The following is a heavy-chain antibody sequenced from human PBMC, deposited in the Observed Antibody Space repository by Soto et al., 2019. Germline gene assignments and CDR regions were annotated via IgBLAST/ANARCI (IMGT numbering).Heavy chain of an antibody. D-gene: IGHD2-2*01. CDR2: IYSGGNT. V-gene: IGHV4-39*01. J-gene: IGHJ4*02. CDR3: GSGPSTTWIDN. CDR1: GGSTTSHHYY. Sequence: QLQVQGSGPGQVKPSQTLSLPCTVSGGSTTSHHYYWGWIRQPPGRGLEWIGSIYSGGNTYYNPSLRSRLTIFVDTAKNLISLKLNSVTAADSAIYYCGSGPSTTWIDNWGLGTQVSVSS.